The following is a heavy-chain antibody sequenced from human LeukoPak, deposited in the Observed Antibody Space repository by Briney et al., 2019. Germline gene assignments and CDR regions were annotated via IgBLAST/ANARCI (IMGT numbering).Heavy chain of an antibody. CDR1: GGSFSGYX. J-gene: IGHJ5*02. CDR3: ARGKNYYGSGSYYNAKPRPLNWFDP. CDR2: INHXXXX. V-gene: IGHV4-34*01. Sequence: SETLSLTCAVYGGSFSGYXWSXXXQPPGXXLXWXGEINHXXXXXXXXSLKSRVTISVDTSKNQFSLKLSSVTAADTAVYYCARGKNYYGSGSYYNAKPRPLNWFDPWGQGTLVTVSS. D-gene: IGHD3-10*01.